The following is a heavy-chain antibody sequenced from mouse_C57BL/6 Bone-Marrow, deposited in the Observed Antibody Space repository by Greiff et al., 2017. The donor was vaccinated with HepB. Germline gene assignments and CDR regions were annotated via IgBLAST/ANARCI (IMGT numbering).Heavy chain of an antibody. CDR1: GFTFSDYG. J-gene: IGHJ4*01. CDR3: ARRNSNYAMDY. V-gene: IGHV5-15*04. Sequence: EVMLVEPGGGLVQPGGSLKLSCAASGFTFSDYGMAWVRQAPRKGPEWVAFISNLAYSIYYADTVTGRFTISRENAKNTLYLEISSLRSEDTAMYYCARRNSNYAMDYWGQGTSVTVSS. CDR2: ISNLAYSI. D-gene: IGHD2-5*01.